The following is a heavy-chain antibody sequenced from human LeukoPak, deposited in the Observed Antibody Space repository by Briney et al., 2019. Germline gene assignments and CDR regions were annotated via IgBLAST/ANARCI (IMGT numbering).Heavy chain of an antibody. J-gene: IGHJ3*02. CDR2: INHSGST. V-gene: IGHV4-34*01. D-gene: IGHD2-15*01. Sequence: SETLSLTCAVYGGSFSGYYWSWIRQPPGKGLEWIGEINHSGSTNYNPSLKSRVTISVDTSKNQFSLKLSSVTAADTAVYYCAREIYCSGGTCYSRDAFDIWGQETMVTVSS. CDR1: GGSFSGYY. CDR3: AREIYCSGGTCYSRDAFDI.